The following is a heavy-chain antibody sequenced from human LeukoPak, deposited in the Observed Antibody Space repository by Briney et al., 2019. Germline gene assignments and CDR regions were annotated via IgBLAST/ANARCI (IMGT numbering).Heavy chain of an antibody. CDR2: IYTSGST. CDR3: AREGLCSGGSCYRPFFDY. CDR1: GGSISSYY. Sequence: SETLSLTCTVSGGSISSYYWSWIRQPAGKGLEWIGRIYTSGSTNYNPSLKSRVTMSVDTSKNQFSLKLSSVTAEDTAVYYCAREGLCSGGSCYRPFFDYWGQGTLVTVSS. J-gene: IGHJ4*02. V-gene: IGHV4-4*07. D-gene: IGHD2-15*01.